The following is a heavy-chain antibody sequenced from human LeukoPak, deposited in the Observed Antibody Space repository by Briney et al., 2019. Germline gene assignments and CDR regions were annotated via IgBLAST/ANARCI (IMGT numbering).Heavy chain of an antibody. CDR2: IIPILGIA. D-gene: IGHD5-12*01. V-gene: IGHV1-69*04. Sequence: GASVKVSCKASGGTFSSYAISWVGQAPGQGLEWMGRIIPILGIANYAQKFQGRVTITADKSTSTAYMELSSQRSEDTAVYYCARGGYSGYGYYFDYWGQGTLVTVSS. J-gene: IGHJ4*02. CDR3: ARGGYSGYGYYFDY. CDR1: GGTFSSYA.